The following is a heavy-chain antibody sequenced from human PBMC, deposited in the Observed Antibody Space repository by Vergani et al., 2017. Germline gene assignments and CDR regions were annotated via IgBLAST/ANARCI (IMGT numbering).Heavy chain of an antibody. V-gene: IGHV3-66*01. CDR3: AKDSETGTTDWYFDL. CDR1: GFTVSSNY. D-gene: IGHD1-14*01. Sequence: EVQLVESGGGLVQPGGSLRLSCAASGFTVSSNYMSWVRQAPGKGLEWVSVIYSGGSTYYADSVKGRFTISRDNSKNTLYLQMNSLRAEDTAVYYCAKDSETGTTDWYFDLWGRGTLVTVSS. CDR2: IYSGGST. J-gene: IGHJ2*01.